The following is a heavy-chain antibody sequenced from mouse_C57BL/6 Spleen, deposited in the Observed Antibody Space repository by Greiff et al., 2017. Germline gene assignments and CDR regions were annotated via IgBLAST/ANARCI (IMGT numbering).Heavy chain of an antibody. CDR2: INPGSGGT. Sequence: VQLQQSGAELVRPGTSVTVSCKASGYAFTNYLIEWVKQRPGQGLEWIGVINPGSGGTNYNEKFKGKATLTADKSSSTAYMQLSSLTSEDSAVYFCARRGRGAMGYWGQGTSVTVSS. CDR1: GYAFTNYL. V-gene: IGHV1-54*01. J-gene: IGHJ4*01. CDR3: ARRGRGAMGY.